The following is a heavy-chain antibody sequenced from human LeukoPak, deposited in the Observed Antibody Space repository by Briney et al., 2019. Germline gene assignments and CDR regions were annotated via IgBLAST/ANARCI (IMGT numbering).Heavy chain of an antibody. D-gene: IGHD3-3*01. CDR2: VNSDESDI. CDR3: AKERGDEFLSGTAGCDS. J-gene: IGHJ5*01. V-gene: IGHV3-74*01. CDR1: GFNLSYYW. Sequence: PGGSLRLSCAASGFNLSYYWMHWVRQAPGKGLVWVSRVNSDESDITYADSVKGRFTISRDNAKNTLYLRMNSLRDEDTAVYFCAKERGDEFLSGTAGCDSWGQGTVVTVSS.